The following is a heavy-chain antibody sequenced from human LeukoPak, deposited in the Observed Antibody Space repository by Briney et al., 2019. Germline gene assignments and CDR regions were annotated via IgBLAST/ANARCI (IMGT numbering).Heavy chain of an antibody. CDR1: GGSISIYY. J-gene: IGHJ6*03. CDR3: ARAPAGPPYYYMDV. Sequence: SETLSLTCSVSGGSISIYYWSWIRQPPGKGLEWIGYIYYSGSTIYSPSLRSRVTISVDTSRNQFSLKLTSVTAADTAVYHCARAPAGPPYYYMDVWGKGTTVTISS. V-gene: IGHV4-59*01. CDR2: IYYSGST.